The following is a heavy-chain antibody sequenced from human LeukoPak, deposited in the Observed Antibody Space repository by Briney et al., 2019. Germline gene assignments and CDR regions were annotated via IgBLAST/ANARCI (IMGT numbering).Heavy chain of an antibody. J-gene: IGHJ3*02. CDR2: INHSGST. V-gene: IGHV4-34*01. D-gene: IGHD6-19*01. Sequence: SETLSLTCAVYGGSFSGYYWSWIRQPPGKGLEWIGEINHSGSTNYNPSLKSRVTISVDTSKNQFSLKLSSVTAADTAVYYCASATYSSGWSQGAFDIWGQGTMVTVSS. CDR3: ASATYSSGWSQGAFDI. CDR1: GGSFSGYY.